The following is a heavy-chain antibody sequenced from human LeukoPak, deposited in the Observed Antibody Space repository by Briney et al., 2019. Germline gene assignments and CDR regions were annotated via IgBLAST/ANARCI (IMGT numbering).Heavy chain of an antibody. V-gene: IGHV4-59*01. D-gene: IGHD3-10*01. CDR3: ARVDRDYYDSGSSFEY. J-gene: IGHJ4*02. Sequence: SETLSLTCTVSGGXISSYYCSWIRQPPGKGLEWIGYIYYSGSTTCNPSLKSRVTISVDTSKNQFSLKLSSVTAADTAVYYCARVDRDYYDSGSSFEYWGQGTLVTVSS. CDR1: GGXISSYY. CDR2: IYYSGST.